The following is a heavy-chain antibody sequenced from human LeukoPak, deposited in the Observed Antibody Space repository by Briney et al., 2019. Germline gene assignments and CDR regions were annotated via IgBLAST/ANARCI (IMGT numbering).Heavy chain of an antibody. CDR3: ARQSGGGDWKRKRSSDWYFDL. J-gene: IGHJ2*01. CDR1: GGSISSSSYY. D-gene: IGHD2-21*01. Sequence: KASETLSLTCTVSGGSISSSSYYWGWIRQPPGKGLEWIGSTYYSGSTYYNPSLKSRVTISVDTSKNQFSLKLSSVTAADTAVYNCARQSGGGDWKRKRSSDWYFDLWGRGTLVTVSS. V-gene: IGHV4-39*01. CDR2: TYYSGST.